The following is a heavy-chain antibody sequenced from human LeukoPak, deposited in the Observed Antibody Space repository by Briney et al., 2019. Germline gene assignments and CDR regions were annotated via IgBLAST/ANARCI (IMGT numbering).Heavy chain of an antibody. J-gene: IGHJ4*02. CDR2: ISYDGSNE. CDR1: SFTFSAYG. D-gene: IGHD1-26*01. CDR3: ARGSSGSYSNFDY. V-gene: IGHV3-30*19. Sequence: PGGSLRLSCAASSFTFSAYGMHWVRQAPGKGLEWVAVISYDGSNEYYADSVKGRFTISRDNSKNTLYLQMNSLRAEDTAVYYCARGSSGSYSNFDYWGQGTLVTVSS.